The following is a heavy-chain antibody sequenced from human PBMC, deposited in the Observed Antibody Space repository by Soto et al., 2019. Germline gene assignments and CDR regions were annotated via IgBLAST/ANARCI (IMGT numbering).Heavy chain of an antibody. V-gene: IGHV3-15*01. CDR2: IKSKSEGATR. Sequence: PGGSLRLSCAASGFTFSNAWMSWVRQTPGKGLEWVGRIKSKSEGATRDLAAPVKGRFAISRDDSKNMLFLQMSSLKIEDSAVYYCTSGTGKSDFDYWGLGTLVTVSS. D-gene: IGHD3-3*01. CDR1: GFTFSNAW. J-gene: IGHJ4*02. CDR3: TSGTGKSDFDY.